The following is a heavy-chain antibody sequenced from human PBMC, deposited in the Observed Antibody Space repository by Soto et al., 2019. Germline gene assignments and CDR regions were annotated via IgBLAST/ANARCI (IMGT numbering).Heavy chain of an antibody. J-gene: IGHJ4*02. CDR3: AKDAGSTEYFFAS. Sequence: QVQVVESGGGVVQPGRSLRLSCAASGFTFRTYAMHWVRQAPGKGLVWVAVISHVGSNIDYGDSVKGRFTISRDNSMSTLSLQMNSLRPEDTGVYYCAKDAGSTEYFFASWGQGTLVSVSS. CDR1: GFTFRTYA. CDR2: ISHVGSNI. V-gene: IGHV3-30*18.